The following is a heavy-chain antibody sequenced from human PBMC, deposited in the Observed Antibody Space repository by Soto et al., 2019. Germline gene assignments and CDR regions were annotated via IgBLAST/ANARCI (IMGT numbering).Heavy chain of an antibody. V-gene: IGHV2-5*02. CDR3: AHRQGENYGEQLGNFDY. D-gene: IGHD7-27*01. CDR1: GFSLSTSGVG. CDR2: IYWDDDK. Sequence: SGPTLVNPTQTLTLTCAFSGFSLSTSGVGVGWIRQPPGKALEWLALIYWDDDKRYSPSLKSRLTITKDTSKNQVVLTMTNMDPVDTATYYCAHRQGENYGEQLGNFDYWGQGTLVTVSS. J-gene: IGHJ4*02.